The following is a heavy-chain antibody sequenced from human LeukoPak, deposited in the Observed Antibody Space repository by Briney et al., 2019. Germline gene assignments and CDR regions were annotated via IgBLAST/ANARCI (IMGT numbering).Heavy chain of an antibody. CDR3: ARRLDAFDI. CDR2: IYHSGST. J-gene: IGHJ3*02. Sequence: SETLSLTCTVSGYSISSGYYWGWIRQPPGKGLEWIGSIYHSGSTYYSPSLKSRVTISVDTSKNQFSLKLSSVTAADTAVYYCARRLDAFDIWGQGTMVTVSS. V-gene: IGHV4-38-2*02. CDR1: GYSISSGYY.